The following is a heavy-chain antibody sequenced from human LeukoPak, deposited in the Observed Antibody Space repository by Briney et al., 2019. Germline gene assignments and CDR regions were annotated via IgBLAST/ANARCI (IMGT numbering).Heavy chain of an antibody. CDR3: AKLRTGTATNFDY. Sequence: GGSLRLSCAASGFTFSSFAMSWVRQAPGKGLEWVAGISGAGGSTYYADSVKGRFTISRDNSKNTLYVQMSSLRVEDTAVYYCAKLRTGTATNFDYWGQGTLVTVSS. V-gene: IGHV3-23*01. CDR2: ISGAGGST. J-gene: IGHJ4*02. D-gene: IGHD1-1*01. CDR1: GFTFSSFA.